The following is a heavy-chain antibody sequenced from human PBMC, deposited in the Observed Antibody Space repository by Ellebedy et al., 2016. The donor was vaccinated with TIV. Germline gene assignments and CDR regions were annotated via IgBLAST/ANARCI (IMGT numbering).Heavy chain of an antibody. J-gene: IGHJ5*02. V-gene: IGHV3-74*01. CDR3: ARDHHYGGNSDA. CDR2: INGDGSIT. CDR1: GFIFSSYW. Sequence: GGSLRLSXVASGFIFSSYWTIWVRQTPGKGLVWVSRINGDGSITHYADSVKGRFTISRDNANNSLYLQMNSLRAEDTAVYHCARDHHYGGNSDAWGQGTLVTVSS. D-gene: IGHD4-23*01.